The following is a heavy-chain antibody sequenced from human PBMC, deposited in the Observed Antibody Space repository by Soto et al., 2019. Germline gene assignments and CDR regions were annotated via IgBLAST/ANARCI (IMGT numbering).Heavy chain of an antibody. V-gene: IGHV5-51*01. CDR2: IYPGDSDT. CDR3: ARYCSGGSRYSDSSRAYYYGMDV. Sequence: PGESLKISCKGSGYSFTSYWIGWVRQMPGKGLEWMGIIYPGDSDTRYSPSFQGQVTISADKSISTAYLQWSSLKASDTAMYYCARYCSGGSRYSDSSRAYYYGMDVWGQGTTVTVSS. CDR1: GYSFTSYW. D-gene: IGHD2-15*01. J-gene: IGHJ6*02.